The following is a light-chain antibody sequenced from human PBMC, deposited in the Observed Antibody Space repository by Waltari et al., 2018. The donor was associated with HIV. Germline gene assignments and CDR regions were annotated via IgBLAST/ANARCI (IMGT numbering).Light chain of an antibody. CDR2: DVN. CDR3: CSYTVNSTGV. Sequence: QSALTQPASVSGSPGQSIAISCTGTSGDIGTYKYALWYQQHTGKVPKRIIYDVNVRPSGVSDRFSGSKSGNTATLTISGLHSDDEADYYCCSYTVNSTGVFGAGTKITV. V-gene: IGLV2-14*03. CDR1: SGDIGTYKY. J-gene: IGLJ1*01.